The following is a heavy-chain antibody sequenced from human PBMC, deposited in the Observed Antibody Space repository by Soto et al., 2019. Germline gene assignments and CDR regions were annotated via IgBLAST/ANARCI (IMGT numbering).Heavy chain of an antibody. V-gene: IGHV1-3*01. Sequence: GASVKVSCKASGYTFTSYAMHWVHQAPGQRLEWMGWINAGNGNTKYSQKFQGRVTITTDTSASTAYMELSSLRSEDTAVYYCARDGIAAAGTSWFDPWGQGTLVTVSS. D-gene: IGHD6-13*01. J-gene: IGHJ5*02. CDR3: ARDGIAAAGTSWFDP. CDR2: INAGNGNT. CDR1: GYTFTSYA.